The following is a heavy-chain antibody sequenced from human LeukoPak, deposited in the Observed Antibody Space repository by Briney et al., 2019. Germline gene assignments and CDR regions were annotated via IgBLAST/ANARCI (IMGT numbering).Heavy chain of an antibody. CDR3: ARAYYYDSSGYLYYFDY. D-gene: IGHD3-22*01. J-gene: IGHJ4*02. Sequence: GESLKIPCKGSGYSFTSYWIGWVRQMPGKGLEWMGIIYPGDSDTRYSPSFQGQVTISADKSISTAYLQWSSLKASDTAMYYCARAYYYDSSGYLYYFDYWGQGTLVTVSS. V-gene: IGHV5-51*01. CDR2: IYPGDSDT. CDR1: GYSFTSYW.